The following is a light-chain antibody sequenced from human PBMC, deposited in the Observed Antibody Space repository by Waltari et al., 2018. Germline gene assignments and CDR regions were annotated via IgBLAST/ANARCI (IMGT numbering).Light chain of an antibody. CDR2: WSS. J-gene: IGKJ1*01. CDR3: QQYYTTPT. Sequence: DIVMTQSPDSLAVSLGERATINCKSSQSVLYSSKNKNYLAWYQQKPGQPPKLLISWSSTRESGVPDRFSGSWSGTDFTLTISSLQAEDVAVYYCQQYYTTPTFGQGTKVEI. CDR1: QSVLYSSKNKNY. V-gene: IGKV4-1*01.